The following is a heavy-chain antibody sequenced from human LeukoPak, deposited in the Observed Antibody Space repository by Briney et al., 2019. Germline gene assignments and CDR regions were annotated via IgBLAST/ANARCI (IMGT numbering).Heavy chain of an antibody. J-gene: IGHJ6*02. D-gene: IGHD6-6*01. V-gene: IGHV3-30*18. CDR1: GFTFSSYG. Sequence: PGGSLRLSCAASGFTFSSYGMHWVRQAPGKGLEWVAVISYDGSNKYYADSVKGRFTISRDNSKNTLYLQMNSLRAEDTAVYYCAKDQRYDVYSSSSVYYHYGMDVWGQGTTVTVSS. CDR2: ISYDGSNK. CDR3: AKDQRYDVYSSSSVYYHYGMDV.